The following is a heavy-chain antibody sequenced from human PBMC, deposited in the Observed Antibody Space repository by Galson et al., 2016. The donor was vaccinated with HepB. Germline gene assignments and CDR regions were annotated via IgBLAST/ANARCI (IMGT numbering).Heavy chain of an antibody. Sequence: SLRLSCAASGFTFSSYSMNWVRQAPGKGLEWVSYISSRSTTIYYTDSVKGRFTISRDIAKNSLYLQMNSLRAEDTAVYYCARSRGLRPDYFDYWGQGTLVTASS. J-gene: IGHJ4*02. CDR3: ARSRGLRPDYFDY. V-gene: IGHV3-48*04. CDR1: GFTFSSYS. D-gene: IGHD5-12*01. CDR2: ISSRSTTI.